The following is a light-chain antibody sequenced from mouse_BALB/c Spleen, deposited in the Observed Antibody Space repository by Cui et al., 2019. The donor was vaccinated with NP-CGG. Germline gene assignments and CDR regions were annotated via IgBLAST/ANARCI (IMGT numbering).Light chain of an antibody. Sequence: QAVVTQDSAPPTSPGETVTLTCRSCTGAVTTSNYANWVQEKPDHLFTGLIGGTNNRAPGVPARFSGSLIGDKAALTITGAQTEDEAIYFCALWYSNHWVFGGGTKLTVL. J-gene: IGLJ1*01. CDR1: TGAVTTSNY. CDR3: ALWYSNHWV. CDR2: GTN. V-gene: IGLV1*01.